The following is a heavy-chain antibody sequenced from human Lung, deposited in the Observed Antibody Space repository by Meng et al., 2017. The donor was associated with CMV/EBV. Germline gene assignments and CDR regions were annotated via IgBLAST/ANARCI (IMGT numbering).Heavy chain of an antibody. CDR3: ARDIDNAGGDCFDH. J-gene: IGHJ4*02. CDR1: GFPVNRDY. D-gene: IGHD1-14*01. Sequence: GGSLRLSCAASGFPVNRDYMSWVRQAPGKGLEWISVLYSGGTTYYADSVKGRFTISRDNSKNTLFLQMHDLGPEDTAVYYCARDIDNAGGDCFDHWGQGTXVTVYS. CDR2: LYSGGTT. V-gene: IGHV3-53*01.